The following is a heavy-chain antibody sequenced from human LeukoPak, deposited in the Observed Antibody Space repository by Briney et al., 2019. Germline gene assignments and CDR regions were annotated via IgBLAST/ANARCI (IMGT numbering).Heavy chain of an antibody. D-gene: IGHD2-15*01. V-gene: IGHV5-10-1*01. J-gene: IGHJ4*02. CDR1: AYSFTSYW. CDR2: IDPSDSYT. Sequence: GESLKISCKGSAYSFTSYWISWVRQMPGKGLERMGRIDPSDSYTNYSPSFQGHVTISADKSISTAYLQRSSLKASDTAMYYCASLGYCSGGSCFDYWGQGTLVTVSS. CDR3: ASLGYCSGGSCFDY.